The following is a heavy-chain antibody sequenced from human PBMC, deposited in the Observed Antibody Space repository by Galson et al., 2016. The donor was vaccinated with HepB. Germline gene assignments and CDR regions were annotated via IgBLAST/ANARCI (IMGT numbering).Heavy chain of an antibody. CDR3: AREGTDFYGSGNYYRRGFFDL. J-gene: IGHJ2*01. Sequence: QHPGKGLEYIGSISYSGSTYYNPSLKSRVTISVDTSKNQFSLKLTSVTAADTAVYYCAREGTDFYGSGNYYRRGFFDLWGRGTLLTVSS. D-gene: IGHD3-10*01. V-gene: IGHV4-31*02. CDR2: ISYSGST.